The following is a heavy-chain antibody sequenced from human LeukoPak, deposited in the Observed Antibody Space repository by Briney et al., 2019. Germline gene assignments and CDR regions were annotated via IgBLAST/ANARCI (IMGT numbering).Heavy chain of an antibody. CDR1: GFTFNSYW. D-gene: IGHD3-22*01. CDR2: IKQDGSEK. Sequence: PGGSLRLSCAASGFTFNSYWMNWVRQAPGKGLEWVANIKQDGSEKYYVDSVKGRFTISRDNAKNSLYLQMNSLRAEDTAVYYCARAWRMIVLDYWGQGALVTVSS. V-gene: IGHV3-7*01. CDR3: ARAWRMIVLDY. J-gene: IGHJ4*02.